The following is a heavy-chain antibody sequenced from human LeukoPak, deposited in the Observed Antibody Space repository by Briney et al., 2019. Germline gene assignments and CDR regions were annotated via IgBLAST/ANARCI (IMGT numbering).Heavy chain of an antibody. CDR3: ARDSPAAFGWSITMVRGVPHWFDP. D-gene: IGHD3-10*01. CDR1: GGSISSSSYY. Sequence: SETLSLTCTVSGGSISSSSYYWGWIRQPPGKGLEWIGSIYYSGSTYYNPSLKSRVTISVDTSKNQFSLKLSSVTAADTAVYYCARDSPAAFGWSITMVRGVPHWFDPWGQGTLVTVSS. J-gene: IGHJ5*02. CDR2: IYYSGST. V-gene: IGHV4-39*07.